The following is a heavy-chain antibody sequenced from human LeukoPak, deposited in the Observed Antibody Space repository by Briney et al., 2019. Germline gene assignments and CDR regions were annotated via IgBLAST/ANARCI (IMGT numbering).Heavy chain of an antibody. CDR3: ARRTYYYDTSGYSTDY. D-gene: IGHD3-22*01. CDR2: ISSSGSTV. Sequence: GGSLRVSCAASGFTFSSYERNWVRQAPGKGLEWVSFISSSGSTVYYADSVKGRFTISRDNAKNSLYLQMNSLRAEDTAVYYCARRTYYYDTSGYSTDYWGQGTLVTVSS. J-gene: IGHJ4*02. V-gene: IGHV3-48*03. CDR1: GFTFSSYE.